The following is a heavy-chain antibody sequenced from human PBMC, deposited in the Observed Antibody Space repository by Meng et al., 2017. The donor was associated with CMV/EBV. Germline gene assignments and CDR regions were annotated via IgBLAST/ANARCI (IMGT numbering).Heavy chain of an antibody. V-gene: IGHV3-66*04. CDR2: IYSGGST. CDR1: GFTVSSNY. CDR3: ARRGGADY. J-gene: IGHJ4*02. D-gene: IGHD3-10*01. Sequence: EVSPVGAVGCFVSAGGSLRLSCACSGFTVSSNYMSWVRQAPGKGLEWVSVIYSGGSTYYADSVKGRFTISRDNSKNTLYLQMNSLSAEDTAVYYCARRGGADYWGQGTLVTVSS.